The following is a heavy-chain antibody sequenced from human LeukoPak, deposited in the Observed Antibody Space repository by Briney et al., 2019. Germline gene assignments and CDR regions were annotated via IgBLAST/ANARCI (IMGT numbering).Heavy chain of an antibody. V-gene: IGHV3-23*01. CDR3: AKGGLGTDMVFDY. D-gene: IGHD5-18*01. CDR1: GFTFSRYV. J-gene: IGHJ4*02. CDR2: IIGSGGST. Sequence: PGGSLRLSCAASGFTFSRYVMNWVRQAPGKGPEWVSGIIGSGGSTYYADSVKGRSTISRDNSKNMVYLQLDSLRAEDTAVYYCAKGGLGTDMVFDYWGQGNLVTVSS.